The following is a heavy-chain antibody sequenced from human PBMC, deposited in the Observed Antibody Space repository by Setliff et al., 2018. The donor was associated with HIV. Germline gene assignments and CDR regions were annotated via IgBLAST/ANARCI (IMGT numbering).Heavy chain of an antibody. CDR3: ARVYGRGYFDTSGYFDY. D-gene: IGHD3-22*01. V-gene: IGHV3-11*01. CDR2: ISSRGTTI. J-gene: IGHJ4*02. CDR1: GFTFSSYW. Sequence: GSLRLSCAASGFTFSSYWMSWIRQAPGKGLEWVSYISSRGTTIYYAGSVKGRFTISRDNAKNSLYLQMNSLRAEDTAVYYCARVYGRGYFDTSGYFDYWGQGTPVTVSS.